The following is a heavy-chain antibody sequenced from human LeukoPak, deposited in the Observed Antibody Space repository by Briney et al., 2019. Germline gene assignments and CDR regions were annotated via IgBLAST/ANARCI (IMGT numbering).Heavy chain of an antibody. J-gene: IGHJ4*02. D-gene: IGHD1-1*01. CDR1: GGSISSYY. V-gene: IGHV4-59*08. CDR2: IYYSGST. CDR3: ARHGRDFGYFDY. Sequence: SETLSLTCTVSGGSISSYYWSWIRQPPGKGLEWIGYIYYSGSTNYNPSLKSRVTISVDTSKNQFSLKPSSVTAADTAVYYCARHGRDFGYFDYWGQGTLVTVSS.